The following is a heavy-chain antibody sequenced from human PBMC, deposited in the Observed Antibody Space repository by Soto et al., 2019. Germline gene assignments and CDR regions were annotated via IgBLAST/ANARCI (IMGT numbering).Heavy chain of an antibody. Sequence: WASVKVSCKASGYTFTGYYMHWVRQAPGQGLEWMGWINPSSGGTNYAQKVQGRVTMTRDTSISTAYMELSRLRSDDTAVYYCAREGSQRFGSYFDYWGQGTLVTVSS. CDR2: INPSSGGT. J-gene: IGHJ4*02. CDR3: AREGSQRFGSYFDY. V-gene: IGHV1-2*02. D-gene: IGHD3-10*01. CDR1: GYTFTGYY.